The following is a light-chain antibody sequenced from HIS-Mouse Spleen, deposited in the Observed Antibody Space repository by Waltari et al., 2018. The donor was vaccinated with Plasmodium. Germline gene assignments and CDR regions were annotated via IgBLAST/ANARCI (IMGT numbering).Light chain of an antibody. CDR3: QQYYSYPYT. CDR2: AAS. J-gene: IGKJ2*01. V-gene: IGKV1-8*01. Sequence: AIRMTQSPSSFSASTGDRVTITCRASQGISSYLAWYQQKPGKAPKLLIYAASTLQSGVPSRCSGSGAGTDFTLTISRLQSEDFATYYCQQYYSYPYTFGQGTKLEIK. CDR1: QGISSY.